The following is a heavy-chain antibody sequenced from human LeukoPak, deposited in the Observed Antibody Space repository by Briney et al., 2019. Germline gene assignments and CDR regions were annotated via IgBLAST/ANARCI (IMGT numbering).Heavy chain of an antibody. V-gene: IGHV3-21*01. J-gene: IGHJ4*02. CDR1: GFTFSSYS. CDR3: ARDHDFWRGYFDY. D-gene: IGHD3-3*01. Sequence: PGGSLRLSCAASGFTFSSYSMNWVRQAPGKGLEWVSSISSSSSYIYYADSVKGRFTISRDNAKNSLYLQMNGLRAEDTAVYYCARDHDFWRGYFDYWGQGTLVTVSS. CDR2: ISSSSSYI.